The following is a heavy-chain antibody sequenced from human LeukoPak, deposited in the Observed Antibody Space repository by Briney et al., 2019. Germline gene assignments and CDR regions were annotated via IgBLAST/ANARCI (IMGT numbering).Heavy chain of an antibody. V-gene: IGHV3-23*01. CDR1: GFTFSTYV. CDR2: ISGSGGST. CDR3: AKKRVAVAGTHYFDY. Sequence: QPGGSLRLSCAASGFTFSTYVMNWFRQAPGKGLEWVSGISGSGGSTYYADSVKGRFTITRDNSKNTLYLQMNSLRAEDTAVYYCAKKRVAVAGTHYFDYWGQGTLVTVSS. J-gene: IGHJ4*02. D-gene: IGHD6-19*01.